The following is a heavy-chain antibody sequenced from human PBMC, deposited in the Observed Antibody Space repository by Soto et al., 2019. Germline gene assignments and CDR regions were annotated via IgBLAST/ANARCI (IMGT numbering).Heavy chain of an antibody. D-gene: IGHD6-13*01. Sequence: XGSLRLSFAASAFTVNNFAMHWVRQAPGKGLEWVAVISSHGNDKYYADSVKGRFTISRDNSKNTLYLQMNSLRAEDTAVYYCAKDRDLPAAGYNFDYWGKG. J-gene: IGHJ4*02. CDR2: ISSHGNDK. V-gene: IGHV3-30*18. CDR1: AFTVNNFA. CDR3: AKDRDLPAAGYNFDY.